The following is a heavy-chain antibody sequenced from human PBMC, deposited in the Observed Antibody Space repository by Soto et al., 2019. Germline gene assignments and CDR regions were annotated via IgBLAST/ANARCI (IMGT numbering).Heavy chain of an antibody. V-gene: IGHV3-23*01. D-gene: IGHD6-13*01. Sequence: LRLSCAASGFTFTDYALSWFRQAPGKGLEWVATISGIGGSTYLADSVKGRLSISRDNSKNTVSLLMNSLRAEDTAVYFCARGSSGYISSWYYFDYWGRGTLVTVSS. CDR1: GFTFTDYA. J-gene: IGHJ4*02. CDR2: ISGIGGST. CDR3: ARGSSGYISSWYYFDY.